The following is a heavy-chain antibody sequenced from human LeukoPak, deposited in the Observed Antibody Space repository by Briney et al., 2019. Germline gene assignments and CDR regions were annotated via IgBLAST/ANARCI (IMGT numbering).Heavy chain of an antibody. CDR3: ARESGYSYGYFDY. CDR2: IIPILGIA. J-gene: IGHJ4*02. D-gene: IGHD5-18*01. CDR1: GGTFSSYA. V-gene: IGHV1-69*04. Sequence: SVKVSCKASGGTFSSYAISWVRQAPGQGLEWMGRIIPILGIANYAQKFQGRVTITADKSTSTVYMKLSSLRSEDTSVYYCARESGYSYGYFDYWGQGTLVTVSS.